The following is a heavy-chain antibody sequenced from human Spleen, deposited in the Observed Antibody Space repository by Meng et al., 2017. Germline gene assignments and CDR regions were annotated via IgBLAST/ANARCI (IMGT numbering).Heavy chain of an antibody. Sequence: GGSLRLSCAASGFTFSIRWMTWVRQAPGKGLEWVASIKQDGSEKHYVDSVKGRFTISRDNAKNSLSLQMNSLRVEDTALYYCARGRTSTYYYGMDVWGQGATVTVSS. CDR1: GFTFSIRW. D-gene: IGHD2/OR15-2a*01. CDR2: IKQDGSEK. J-gene: IGHJ6*02. V-gene: IGHV3-7*03. CDR3: ARGRTSTYYYGMDV.